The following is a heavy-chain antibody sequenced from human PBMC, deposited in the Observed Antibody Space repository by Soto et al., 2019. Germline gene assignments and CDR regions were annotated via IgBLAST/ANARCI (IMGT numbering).Heavy chain of an antibody. CDR1: GGSFSNFG. CDR3: AREGSGYNF. J-gene: IGHJ4*02. V-gene: IGHV1-69*13. CDR2: IVPVFGRP. Sequence: AVKVSCKASGGSFSNFGISWVGQARVQWLEGMGGIVPVFGRPNYAQRFRGRLTITAYESTSTGYMELISLRSDDTAVYYCAREGSGYNFWGQGTQVTVSS. D-gene: IGHD5-12*01.